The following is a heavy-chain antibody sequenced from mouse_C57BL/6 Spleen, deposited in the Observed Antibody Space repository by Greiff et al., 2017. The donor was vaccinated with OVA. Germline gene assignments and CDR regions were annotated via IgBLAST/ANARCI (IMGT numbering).Heavy chain of an antibody. CDR1: GYTFTEYT. CDR3: ARHEGCYSNYGSDFDY. Sequence: QVQLQQSGAELVKPGASVKLSCKASGYTFTEYTIHWVKQRSGQGLEWIGWFYPGSGSIKYNEKFKDKATLTADKSSSTVYMELSRLTSEDSAVYFCARHEGCYSNYGSDFDYWGQGTTLTVSS. J-gene: IGHJ2*01. V-gene: IGHV1-62-2*01. D-gene: IGHD2-5*01. CDR2: FYPGSGSI.